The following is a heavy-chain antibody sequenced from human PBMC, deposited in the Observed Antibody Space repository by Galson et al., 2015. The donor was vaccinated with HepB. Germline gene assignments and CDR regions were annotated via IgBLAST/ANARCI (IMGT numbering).Heavy chain of an antibody. CDR3: ARDTIAVAGLGGYYYGMDV. CDR1: GLTFSTYR. J-gene: IGHJ6*02. V-gene: IGHV3-74*01. Sequence: SLRLSCAASGLTFSTYRMHWVRQVPGKGLVWVSRITNDGSRTDYADSVKGRFTISRDNSKNTLYLQMNSLRAEDTAVYYCARDTIAVAGLGGYYYGMDVWGQGTTVTVSS. D-gene: IGHD6-19*01. CDR2: ITNDGSRT.